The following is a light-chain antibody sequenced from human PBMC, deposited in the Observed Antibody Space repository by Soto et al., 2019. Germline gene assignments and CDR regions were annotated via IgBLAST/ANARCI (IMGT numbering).Light chain of an antibody. CDR1: QGISSY. Sequence: AIRMTQSPSSLSASTGDRVTITCRASQGISSYLAWYQQKPEKDPKLLIYAASTLQSGVPSRFSGSGSGTDFTLTISSLQYEDVATYYCQQYYSYPPYTFGQGTKLEIK. CDR2: AAS. V-gene: IGKV1-8*01. J-gene: IGKJ2*01. CDR3: QQYYSYPPYT.